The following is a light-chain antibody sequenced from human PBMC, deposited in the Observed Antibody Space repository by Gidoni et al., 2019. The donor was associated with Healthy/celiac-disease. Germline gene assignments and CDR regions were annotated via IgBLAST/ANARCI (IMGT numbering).Light chain of an antibody. J-gene: IGKJ1*01. Sequence: DIVITQSPDSLAVSLGERATINCKSSQSVAWYQQKPGQPPKLLIYWASTRESGVPDRFSGSGSGTDFTLPISHLQAEAVAVYYCQQYYSTPLTFXPXTKVEIK. V-gene: IGKV4-1*01. CDR3: QQYYSTPLT. CDR2: WAS. CDR1: QSV.